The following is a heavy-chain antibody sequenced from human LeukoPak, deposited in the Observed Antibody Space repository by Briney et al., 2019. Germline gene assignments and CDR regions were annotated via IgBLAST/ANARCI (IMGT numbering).Heavy chain of an antibody. Sequence: GGSLRLSCAASGFTFSSYGMHWVRQAPGKGLEWVAVISYDGSNKYYADSVKGRFTISRDNAKNSLYLQMNSLRAEDTAVYYCARDSSPLDPWGQGTLVTVSS. J-gene: IGHJ5*02. CDR3: ARDSSPLDP. CDR2: ISYDGSNK. CDR1: GFTFSSYG. V-gene: IGHV3-30*03. D-gene: IGHD2-15*01.